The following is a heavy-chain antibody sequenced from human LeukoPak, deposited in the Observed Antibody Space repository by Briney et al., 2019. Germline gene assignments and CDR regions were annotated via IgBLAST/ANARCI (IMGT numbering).Heavy chain of an antibody. D-gene: IGHD2-2*01. CDR3: VFGECSSTSCYPRRDY. CDR1: GYRFTTYG. J-gene: IGHJ4*02. Sequence: ASVKVSCKASGYRFTTYGISWVRQAPGQGLDWMGWINAYSGNTDYTQNLQGRVTMATDTSTATAYMELRSLRSDDTAVYYCVFGECSSTSCYPRRDYWGQGTLVTVSS. CDR2: INAYSGNT. V-gene: IGHV1-18*01.